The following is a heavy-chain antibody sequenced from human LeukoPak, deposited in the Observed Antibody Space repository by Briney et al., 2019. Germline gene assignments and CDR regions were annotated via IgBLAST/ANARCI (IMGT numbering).Heavy chain of an antibody. D-gene: IGHD1-1*01. CDR2: IWYGGNNK. J-gene: IGHJ4*02. CDR1: GFTFSGYG. V-gene: IGHV3-33*06. Sequence: PGGSLRLSCAASGFTFSGYGMHWVRQAPDKGLEWVAVIWYGGNNKYYADSVKGRFTISRDNSKNTLYLQMNSLRAEDTAVYYCAKDWNDVGLLDYWGQGTLVTVSS. CDR3: AKDWNDVGLLDY.